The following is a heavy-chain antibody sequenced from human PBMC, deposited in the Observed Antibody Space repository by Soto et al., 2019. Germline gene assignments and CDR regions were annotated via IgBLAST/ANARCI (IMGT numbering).Heavy chain of an antibody. J-gene: IGHJ5*02. V-gene: IGHV4-38-2*01. D-gene: IGHD3-10*01. CDR1: GYSISSGYY. CDR3: ARGARLWDSGSYYSLDP. Sequence: ASETLSLTCAVSGYSISSGYYWGWIRQPPGKGLEWIGSIYHSGSTYYNPSLKSRVTISVDTSKNQFSLKLSSVTAADTAVYYCARGARLWDSGSYYSLDPWGQETLVTVSS. CDR2: IYHSGST.